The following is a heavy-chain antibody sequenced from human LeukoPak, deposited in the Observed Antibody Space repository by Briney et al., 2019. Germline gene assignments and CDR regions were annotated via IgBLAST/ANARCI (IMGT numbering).Heavy chain of an antibody. Sequence: SETLSLTCAVSGGSISSSNWWSWVRQPPGKGLEWIGEIYHSGSTNYNPSLKSRVTISVDKSKNQFSLKLSSVTAADTAVYYCARLSAAGTISVDSWGQGTLVTVSS. D-gene: IGHD6-13*01. CDR2: IYHSGST. CDR1: GGSISSSNW. CDR3: ARLSAAGTISVDS. V-gene: IGHV4-4*02. J-gene: IGHJ4*02.